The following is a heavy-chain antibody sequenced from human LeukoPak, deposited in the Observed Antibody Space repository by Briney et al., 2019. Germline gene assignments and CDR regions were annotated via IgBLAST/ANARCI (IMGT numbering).Heavy chain of an antibody. V-gene: IGHV1-69*04. Sequence: ASVKVSCKASGGTFSSYAISWVRQAPGQGLEWMGRIIPILGIANYAQKFQGRVTITADRSTSTAYMELSSLRSEDTAVYYCAREGESSQPFDYWGQGTLVTVSS. J-gene: IGHJ4*02. CDR1: GGTFSSYA. CDR3: AREGESSQPFDY. D-gene: IGHD6-19*01. CDR2: IIPILGIA.